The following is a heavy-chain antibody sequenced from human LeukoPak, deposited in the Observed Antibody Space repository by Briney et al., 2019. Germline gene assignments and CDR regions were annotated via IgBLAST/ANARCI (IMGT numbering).Heavy chain of an antibody. V-gene: IGHV3-30-3*01. Sequence: PGGSLRLSCAASGFTFSSYAMHWVRQAPGKGLEWVAVISYDGSNKYYADSVKGRFIISRDNSKNTLYLQMNSLRAEDTAVYYCARASNWGSLYYFDYWGQGTLVTVSS. J-gene: IGHJ4*02. CDR1: GFTFSSYA. D-gene: IGHD7-27*01. CDR3: ARASNWGSLYYFDY. CDR2: ISYDGSNK.